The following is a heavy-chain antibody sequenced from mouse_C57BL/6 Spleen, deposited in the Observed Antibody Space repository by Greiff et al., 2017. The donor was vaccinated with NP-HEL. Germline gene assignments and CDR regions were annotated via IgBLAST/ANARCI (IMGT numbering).Heavy chain of an antibody. Sequence: EVKLMESGPGLVKPSQSLSLTCSVTGYSITSGYYWNWIRQFPGNKLEWMGYISYDGSNNYNPSLKNRISITRDTSKNQFFLKLNSVTTEDTATYYCARHPFAYWGQGTLVTVSA. CDR2: ISYDGSN. CDR3: ARHPFAY. CDR1: GYSITSGYY. V-gene: IGHV3-6*01. J-gene: IGHJ3*01.